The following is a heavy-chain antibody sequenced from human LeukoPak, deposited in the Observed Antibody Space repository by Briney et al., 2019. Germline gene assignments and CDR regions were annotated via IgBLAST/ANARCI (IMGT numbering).Heavy chain of an antibody. CDR3: ARESGQSTLDY. Sequence: GASVKVSCRASGYTFTAYYMHWVRQAPGQGLEWMGRINPNSGGTNSAQKFQGRVTMTRDTSISTAYMELSSLRSEDTAVYYCARESGQSTLDYWGQGTLVTVSS. V-gene: IGHV1-2*06. CDR2: INPNSGGT. J-gene: IGHJ4*02. CDR1: GYTFTAYY.